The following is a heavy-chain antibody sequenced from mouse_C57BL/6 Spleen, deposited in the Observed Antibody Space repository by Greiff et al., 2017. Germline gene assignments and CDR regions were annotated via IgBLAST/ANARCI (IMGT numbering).Heavy chain of an antibody. V-gene: IGHV1-19*01. CDR1: GYTFTDYY. Sequence: EVQVVESGPVLVKPGASVKMSCKASGYTFTDYYMNWVKQSHGKSLEWIGVINPYNGGTSYNQKFKGKATLTVDTSSSPAYMQLSSLTSEDSAVYYCRTGTVDYWGQGTTLTVSS. CDR2: INPYNGGT. CDR3: RTGTVDY. D-gene: IGHD4-1*01. J-gene: IGHJ2*01.